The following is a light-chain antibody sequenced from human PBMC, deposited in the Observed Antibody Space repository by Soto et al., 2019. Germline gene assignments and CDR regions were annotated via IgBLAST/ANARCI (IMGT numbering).Light chain of an antibody. CDR3: SSFTTSTTLV. CDR1: NSDVGAYNY. J-gene: IGLJ7*01. V-gene: IGLV2-14*03. Sequence: QSVLTQPASVSGSPGQSITISCDGSNSDVGAYNYVSWYQQHPGKAPKLIIFDVSNRPSGVSDCFSASKSGNTASLTISGLQAEDEADYYCSSFTTSTTLVFGGGTQLTVL. CDR2: DVS.